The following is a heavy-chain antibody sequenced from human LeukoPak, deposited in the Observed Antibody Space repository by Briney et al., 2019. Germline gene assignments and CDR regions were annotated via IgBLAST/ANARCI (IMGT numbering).Heavy chain of an antibody. V-gene: IGHV5-51*01. CDR2: IYPGDSDT. CDR3: ARHDNWNYNEYYYYYYYMDV. D-gene: IGHD1-7*01. CDR1: GYSFTSYW. J-gene: IGHJ6*03. Sequence: GESLKISCKGSGYSFTSYWIGGVRQLPGKGLEWMGIIYPGDSDTRYSPSFQGQVTISADKSISTAYLQWSSLKASDTAMYYCARHDNWNYNEYYYYYYYMDVWGKGTTVTVSS.